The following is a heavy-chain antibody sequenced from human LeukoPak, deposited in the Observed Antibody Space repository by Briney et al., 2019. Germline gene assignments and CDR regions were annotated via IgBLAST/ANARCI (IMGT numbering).Heavy chain of an antibody. V-gene: IGHV3-48*03. J-gene: IGHJ4*02. D-gene: IGHD3-9*01. CDR1: GFTFSSYE. Sequence: PGGSLRLSCAASGFTFSSYEMNWVRQAPGKGLEWVSYISSSGSTIYYADSVKGRFTISRDNAKNSLYLQVNSLRAEDTAVYYCASQYYDILTGYYHSFDYWGQGTLVTVSS. CDR2: ISSSGSTI. CDR3: ASQYYDILTGYYHSFDY.